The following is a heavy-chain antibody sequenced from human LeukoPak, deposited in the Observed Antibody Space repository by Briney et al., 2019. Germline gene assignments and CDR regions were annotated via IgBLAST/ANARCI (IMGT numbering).Heavy chain of an antibody. CDR1: GGTFSSYA. V-gene: IGHV1-18*01. CDR2: ISAYNGNT. J-gene: IGHJ4*02. CDR3: ARLADILTGYYPY. D-gene: IGHD3-9*01. Sequence: ASVKVSCKACGGTFSSYAISWVRQAPGQGLEWMGWISAYNGNTNYAQKLQGRVTMTTDTSTSTAYMELRSLRSDDTAVYYCARLADILTGYYPYWGQGTLVTVSS.